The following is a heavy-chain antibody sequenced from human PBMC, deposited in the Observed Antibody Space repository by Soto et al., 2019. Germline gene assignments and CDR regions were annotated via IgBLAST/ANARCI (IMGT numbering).Heavy chain of an antibody. V-gene: IGHV4-31*03. J-gene: IGHJ4*01. Sequence: PSETLSLICTVSGASISSAAYFWSWIRQRPGEGLEWIGFISYSGTTYHNPSLQSRLLLSVDTSKNQFSLELSFVTAADTAIYYCARGPTPFWSGYRFSYFDSWGHGTLVTVSS. CDR3: ARGPTPFWSGYRFSYFDS. CDR2: ISYSGTT. D-gene: IGHD3-3*01. CDR1: GASISSAAYF.